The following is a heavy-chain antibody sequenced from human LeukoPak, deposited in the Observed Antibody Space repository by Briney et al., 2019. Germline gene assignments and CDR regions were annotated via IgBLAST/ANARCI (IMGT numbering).Heavy chain of an antibody. D-gene: IGHD6-6*01. Sequence: PSETLSLTCTVSGGSIRSDSYYWGWIRQPPGKGLEWIGDISDRGRTYNNPSLKSRVTISVDRSKNQFSLKLSSVTAADTAVYYCARDLWDSSIAAPEGYFDYWGQGTLVTVSS. CDR3: ARDLWDSSIAAPEGYFDY. CDR2: ISDRGRT. V-gene: IGHV4-39*07. CDR1: GGSIRSDSYY. J-gene: IGHJ4*02.